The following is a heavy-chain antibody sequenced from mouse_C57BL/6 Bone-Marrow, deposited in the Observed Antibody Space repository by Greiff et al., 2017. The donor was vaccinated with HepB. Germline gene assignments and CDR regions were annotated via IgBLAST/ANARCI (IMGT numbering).Heavy chain of an antibody. D-gene: IGHD1-1*01. CDR3: ARTNYYGTLYYYAMDY. Sequence: EVMLVESGGGLVKPGGSLKLSCAASGFTFSDYGMHWVRQAPGKGLEWVAYISSGSSTIYYADTVKGRFTISRDNAKNTLFLQMTSLRSEDTAMYYCARTNYYGTLYYYAMDYWGQGTSVTVSS. V-gene: IGHV5-17*01. CDR1: GFTFSDYG. J-gene: IGHJ4*01. CDR2: ISSGSSTI.